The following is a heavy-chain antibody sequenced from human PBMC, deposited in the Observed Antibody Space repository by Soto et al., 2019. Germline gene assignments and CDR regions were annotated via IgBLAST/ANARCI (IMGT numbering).Heavy chain of an antibody. V-gene: IGHV4-59*01. J-gene: IGHJ5*02. D-gene: IGHD3-10*01. CDR3: ARAQRAMVRGVTLNWFDP. CDR2: IYYSGST. Sequence: SETLSLTCTVSGGSISSYYWSWIRQPPGKGLEWIGYIYYSGSTNYNPSLKSRVTISVDTSKNQFSLKLSSVTAADTAVYYCARAQRAMVRGVTLNWFDPWGQGTLVTVSS. CDR1: GGSISSYY.